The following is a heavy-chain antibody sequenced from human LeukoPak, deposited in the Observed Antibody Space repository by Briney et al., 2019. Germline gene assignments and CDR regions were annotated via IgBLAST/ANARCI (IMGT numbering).Heavy chain of an antibody. Sequence: PSETLSLTCTVSGDSIGTYFWNWIRQSAGEGLEWIGHVYDGGRTNYNPSLKGRVTILVDTSRNLFSLRLSSVTAADTAVYYCARDYIVETGVVGFDMWGQGPMVTDSS. D-gene: IGHD2-8*02. CDR2: VYDGGRT. CDR1: GDSIGTYF. V-gene: IGHV4-4*07. J-gene: IGHJ3*02. CDR3: ARDYIVETGVVGFDM.